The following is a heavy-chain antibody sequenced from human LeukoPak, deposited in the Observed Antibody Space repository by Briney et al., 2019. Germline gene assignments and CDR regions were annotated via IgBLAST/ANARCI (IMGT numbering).Heavy chain of an antibody. Sequence: PSETLSLTCAVYGGSFSGYYWSWIRQPPGKGLEWIGEINHSGSTYYNPSLKSRVTISVDTSKNQFSLKLSSVTAADTAVYYCARDRVPYYDILTGYYSNDAFDIWGQGTMVTVSS. V-gene: IGHV4-34*01. CDR3: ARDRVPYYDILTGYYSNDAFDI. D-gene: IGHD3-9*01. CDR2: INHSGST. CDR1: GGSFSGYY. J-gene: IGHJ3*02.